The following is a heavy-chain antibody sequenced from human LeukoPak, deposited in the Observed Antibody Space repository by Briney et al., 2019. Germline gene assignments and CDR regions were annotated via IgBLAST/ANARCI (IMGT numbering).Heavy chain of an antibody. CDR3: ARDHCSSTSCLSPGY. CDR1: GFTFTGYY. D-gene: IGHD2-2*01. J-gene: IGHJ4*02. CDR2: INPNSGGT. Sequence: GASVKVSCKASGFTFTGYYMHWVRQAPGQGLEWMGWINPNSGGTNYAQKFQGRVTMTRDTSISTAYMELSRLRSDDTAVCYCARDHCSSTSCLSPGYWGQGTLVTVSS. V-gene: IGHV1-2*02.